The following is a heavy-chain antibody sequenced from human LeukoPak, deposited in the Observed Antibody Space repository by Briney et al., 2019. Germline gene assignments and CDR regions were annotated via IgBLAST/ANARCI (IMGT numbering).Heavy chain of an antibody. CDR1: GYTFTSYG. V-gene: IGHV1-2*02. CDR3: ATTPEWATIPFGFDY. CDR2: INPNFGGT. J-gene: IGHJ4*02. D-gene: IGHD5-12*01. Sequence: ASVKVSCKASGYTFTSYGISWVRQAPGQGLEWMGWINPNFGGTNYARKFQGRVTMTRDTSISTVYMELSRLRSDDTAVYYCATTPEWATIPFGFDYWGQGSLVTVSS.